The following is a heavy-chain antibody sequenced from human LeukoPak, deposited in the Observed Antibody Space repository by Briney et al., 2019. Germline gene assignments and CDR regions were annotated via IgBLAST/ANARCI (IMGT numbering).Heavy chain of an antibody. V-gene: IGHV3-23*01. CDR2: ISGSGGST. D-gene: IGHD6-13*01. Sequence: PGGSLRLSCAASGFIFSGYAMYWVRQAPGKGLEWVSVISGSGGSTNYADSVKGRFIISRDNSRNTLFLQMNSLRAEDTAVYYCAKHHYSSSRDYFDYWGQGTLVTVSS. CDR3: AKHHYSSSRDYFDY. CDR1: GFIFSGYA. J-gene: IGHJ4*02.